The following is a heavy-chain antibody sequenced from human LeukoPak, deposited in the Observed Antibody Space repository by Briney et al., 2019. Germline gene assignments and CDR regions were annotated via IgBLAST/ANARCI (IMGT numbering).Heavy chain of an antibody. J-gene: IGHJ3*02. CDR2: INHSGST. D-gene: IGHD2-2*03. CDR3: ARELSFGYCSSTSCNDAFDI. CDR1: GGSFSGYY. Sequence: SETLSLTCAVYGGSFSGYYWSWLRQRPGKGLEWIGEINHSGSTNYNPSLKSRVTISVDTSKNQFSLKLSSVTAADTAVYYCARELSFGYCSSTSCNDAFDIWGQGTMVTVSS. V-gene: IGHV4-34*01.